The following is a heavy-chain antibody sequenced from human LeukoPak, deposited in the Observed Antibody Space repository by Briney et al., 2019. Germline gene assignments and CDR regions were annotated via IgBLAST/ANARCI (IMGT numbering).Heavy chain of an antibody. Sequence: SETLSLTCTVSGDSISSTYYWAWIRQPPGKGPEWIGSIYYSGPTYYNSSLKSRVTISIDTSKNQFSLKLSSVTAADTAVYYCARDYDSDIYYNVKAFDVWGQGTMVTVSS. CDR3: ARDYDSDIYYNVKAFDV. D-gene: IGHD3-10*01. J-gene: IGHJ3*01. CDR1: GDSISSTYY. CDR2: IYYSGPT. V-gene: IGHV4-38-2*02.